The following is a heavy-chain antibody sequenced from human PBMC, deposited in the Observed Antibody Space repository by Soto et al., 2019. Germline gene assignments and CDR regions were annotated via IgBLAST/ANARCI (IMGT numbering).Heavy chain of an antibody. J-gene: IGHJ5*02. CDR1: GLTFSSYG. CDR3: AKDPVPLGGGYYPNWFDP. Sequence: GGSLRLSCAASGLTFSSYGMHWVRQAPGKGLEWVAVISYDGSNKYYADSVKGRFTISRDNSKNTLYLQMNSLRAEDTAVYYCAKDPVPLGGGYYPNWFDPWGQGTLVTVSS. CDR2: ISYDGSNK. V-gene: IGHV3-30*18. D-gene: IGHD3-22*01.